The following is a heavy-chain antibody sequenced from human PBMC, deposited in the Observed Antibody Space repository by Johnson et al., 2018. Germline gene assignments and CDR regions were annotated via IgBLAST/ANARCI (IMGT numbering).Heavy chain of an antibody. J-gene: IGHJ3*02. CDR3: ARDKWDLTNDALDI. Sequence: QVQLVESGGGVVQPGRSLRLACAASGFTFSTYSIHWVRQAPDKGLEWVSVISYDGYSRYDADSVKGRFTISRDNYKNTLYLQMNSLRAEDTAVYFCARDKWDLTNDALDIWGQGTMVIVSS. D-gene: IGHD1-26*01. CDR1: GFTFSTYS. CDR2: ISYDGYSR. V-gene: IGHV3-30*03.